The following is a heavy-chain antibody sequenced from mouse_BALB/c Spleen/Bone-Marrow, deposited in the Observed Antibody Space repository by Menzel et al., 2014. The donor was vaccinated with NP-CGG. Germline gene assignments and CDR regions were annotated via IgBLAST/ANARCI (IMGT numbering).Heavy chain of an antibody. Sequence: EVHLVESGGGLVQPGGSRKLSCAASGFTFSSFGMHWVRQAPEKGLEWVAYISNGSSTIYYADTVKGRFTISRDNPENTLFLQMTSLRSEDTAMYYCARKGAMITHYYAMDYWGQGTSVTVSS. CDR1: GFTFSSFG. CDR3: ARKGAMITHYYAMDY. V-gene: IGHV5-17*02. CDR2: ISNGSSTI. J-gene: IGHJ4*01. D-gene: IGHD2-4*01.